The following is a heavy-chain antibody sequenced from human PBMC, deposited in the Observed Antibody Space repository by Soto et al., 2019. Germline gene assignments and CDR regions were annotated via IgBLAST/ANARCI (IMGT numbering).Heavy chain of an antibody. CDR3: VREPATGRPEGVDF. CDR1: GYTFSDYY. J-gene: IGHJ6*01. CDR2: INPHSGGT. Sequence: ASVNVPFKASGYTFSDYYIHWVRPAPGQGLELRGWINPHSGGTKYAPKFQGGVTMTRDTSITIVYMVSSRLRSGDTAVYYCVREPATGRPEGVDFWG. V-gene: IGHV1-2*02. D-gene: IGHD1-1*01.